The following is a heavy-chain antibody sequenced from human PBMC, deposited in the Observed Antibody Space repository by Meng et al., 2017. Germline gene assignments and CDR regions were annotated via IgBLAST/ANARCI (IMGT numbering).Heavy chain of an antibody. CDR2: IYHSGST. Sequence: ESLKISCTVSGYSISSGYYWGWIRQPPGKGLEWIGSIYHSGSTYYNPSLKSRVTISVDTSKNQFSLKLSSVTAADTAVYYCARDLMTTDIWGQGTLVTVSS. V-gene: IGHV4-38-2*02. J-gene: IGHJ4*02. D-gene: IGHD4-17*01. CDR3: ARDLMTTDI. CDR1: GYSISSGYY.